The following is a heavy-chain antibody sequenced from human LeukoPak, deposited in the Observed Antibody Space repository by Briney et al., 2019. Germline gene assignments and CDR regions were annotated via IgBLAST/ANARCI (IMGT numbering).Heavy chain of an antibody. CDR3: ARIGYSSSCFDY. J-gene: IGHJ4*02. Sequence: GGSLRLSCAASGFTFSRYWMSWVRQAPGKGLEWVANIKEDGSVKYYADSVKGRFTISRDNAKSSLSLQMNSLRAEDTAVYYCARIGYSSSCFDYWGQGTLVTVSS. V-gene: IGHV3-7*01. CDR1: GFTFSRYW. D-gene: IGHD6-13*01. CDR2: IKEDGSVK.